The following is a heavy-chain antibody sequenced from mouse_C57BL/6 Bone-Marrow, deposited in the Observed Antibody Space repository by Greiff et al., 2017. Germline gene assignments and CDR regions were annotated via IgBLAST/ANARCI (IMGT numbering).Heavy chain of an antibody. V-gene: IGHV5-12*01. CDR2: ISNGGGST. Sequence: EVKLVESGGGLVQPGGSLKLSCAASGFTFSDYYMYWVRQTPEKRLEWVAYISNGGGSTYYPDTVKGRFTISRDNAKNTLYLQMSRLKSEDTAMYYCASRDYDYWYFDVWGTGTTVTVSS. J-gene: IGHJ1*03. CDR3: ASRDYDYWYFDV. D-gene: IGHD2-4*01. CDR1: GFTFSDYY.